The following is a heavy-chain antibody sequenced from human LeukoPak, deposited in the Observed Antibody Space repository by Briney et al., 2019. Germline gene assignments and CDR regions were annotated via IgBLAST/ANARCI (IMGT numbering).Heavy chain of an antibody. V-gene: IGHV4-39*01. D-gene: IGHD6-19*01. CDR1: GGSVTSSTFS. CDR2: IYTSGNT. J-gene: IGHJ4*02. CDR3: ARRGTASSGSYYFDH. Sequence: PSETLSLTCTVSGGSVTSSTFSWAWIRQPPGKGLEWIGNIYTSGNTYYNPSLKSRVTMSVDTSKNQCSLKLSSVTAADTAVYYCARRGTASSGSYYFDHWGQGTLGTVSS.